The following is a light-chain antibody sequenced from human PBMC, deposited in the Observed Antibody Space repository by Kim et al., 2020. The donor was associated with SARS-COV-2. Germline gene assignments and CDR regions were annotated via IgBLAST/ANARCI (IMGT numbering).Light chain of an antibody. CDR1: QSVGSN. Sequence: PGERATLSCRASQSVGSNVAWYQQKTGQAHRLLIYGASTRATGIPARFSGSGSGTEFTLTISSLQSEDFAVYYCQHYNNWPPMYTFGQGTKLEI. CDR3: QHYNNWPPMYT. J-gene: IGKJ2*01. V-gene: IGKV3-15*01. CDR2: GAS.